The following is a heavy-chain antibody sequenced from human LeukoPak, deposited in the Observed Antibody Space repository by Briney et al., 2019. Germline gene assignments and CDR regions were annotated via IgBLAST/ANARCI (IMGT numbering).Heavy chain of an antibody. D-gene: IGHD4-17*01. CDR2: IYHSGRI. CDR3: ARDRTAVTGDGFDI. V-gene: IGHV4-38-2*02. Sequence: SETLSLTCTVSGYSINNAYYWGWIRQPPGKGLEWIGSIYHSGRIYYNPSLKSRVTISVDTSKNQFSLKLISVTAADTAVYYCARDRTAVTGDGFDIWGQGTMVTVSS. J-gene: IGHJ3*02. CDR1: GYSINNAYY.